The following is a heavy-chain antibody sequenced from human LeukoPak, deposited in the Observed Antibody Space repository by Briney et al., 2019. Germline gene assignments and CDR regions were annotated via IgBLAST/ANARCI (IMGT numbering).Heavy chain of an antibody. CDR2: IKQDGSEK. CDR1: GFTFTTYW. V-gene: IGHV3-7*04. Sequence: GGSLRLSCAASGFTFTTYWMSWVRQALGKGLEWVANIKQDGSEKYYMDSVKGRFTISRDNAKNSLYLQMSSLRAEDTAVYYCARVAAAVPDQWGQGTLVTVSS. D-gene: IGHD6-13*01. CDR3: ARVAAAVPDQ. J-gene: IGHJ5*02.